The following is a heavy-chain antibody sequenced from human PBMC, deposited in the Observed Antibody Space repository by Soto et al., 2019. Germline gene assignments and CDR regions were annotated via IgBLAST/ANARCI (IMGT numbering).Heavy chain of an antibody. V-gene: IGHV3-30*18. CDR1: GFTFNSYG. CDR3: GKGCLGGGYCFSVAH. Sequence: QVQLVESGGDVVQPGRSLRLSCAASGFTFNSYGMHWVRQAPGKGLEWVAIISNDGTKENYADSVKGRFTISRDNSNNPLYLLINRLTPEYTAVYFCGKGCLGGGYCFSVAHWGLGTLVTVSS. J-gene: IGHJ4*02. D-gene: IGHD2-15*01. CDR2: ISNDGTKE.